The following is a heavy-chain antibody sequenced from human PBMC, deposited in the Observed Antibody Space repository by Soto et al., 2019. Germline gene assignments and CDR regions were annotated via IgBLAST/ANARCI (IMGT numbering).Heavy chain of an antibody. CDR1: GYTFSTHW. CDR2: INPESPTI. J-gene: IGHJ4*02. CDR3: TRDTYGPYDH. Sequence: EVQLVAAGGGTGQPGGSLRPSCAASGYTFSTHWLHWVRQAPGKGLVSVSRINPESPTINYADSVRDRFAISRDNAKNTLSLQMNRLMAEDTAVYYCTRDTYGPYDHCGQGTLVTVSP. D-gene: IGHD3-10*01. V-gene: IGHV3-74*01.